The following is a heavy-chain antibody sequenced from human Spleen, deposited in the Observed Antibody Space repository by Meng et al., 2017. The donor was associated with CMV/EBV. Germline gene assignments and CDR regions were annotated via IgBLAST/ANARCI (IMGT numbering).Heavy chain of an antibody. D-gene: IGHD5-18*01. CDR3: ARDREGYSYGTNWFDP. V-gene: IGHV1-18*01. CDR2: ISAYNGNT. J-gene: IGHJ5*02. CDR1: GYTFTSYG. Sequence: QAQLAQSGAEVKKPGASVNVSCKSSGYTFTSYGISWLRQAPGQGLEWMGWISAYNGNTNYAQKLQGRVTMTTDPSTSTAYMELRSLRSDDTSVYYCARDREGYSYGTNWFDPWGQGTLVTVSS.